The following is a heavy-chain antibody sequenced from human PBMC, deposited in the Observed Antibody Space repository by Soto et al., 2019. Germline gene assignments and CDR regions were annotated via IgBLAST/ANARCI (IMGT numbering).Heavy chain of an antibody. J-gene: IGHJ6*02. V-gene: IGHV3-23*01. Sequence: EVQLLESGGGLVQPGGSLTLSCAASGFTFSAYAMGWVRQAPGKGLEWVSTIAGGSGSTFYADSVKGRFTISRDNSKNTLYGKMNRRMAEDTAVYYCAEYYYVSGSRQYGLDVWGQGTTVTVSS. CDR1: GFTFSAYA. CDR3: AEYYYVSGSRQYGLDV. D-gene: IGHD3-10*01. CDR2: IAGGSGST.